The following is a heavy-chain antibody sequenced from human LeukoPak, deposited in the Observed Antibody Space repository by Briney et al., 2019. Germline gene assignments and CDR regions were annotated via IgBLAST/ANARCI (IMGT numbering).Heavy chain of an antibody. CDR1: GGSISGYY. D-gene: IGHD1-1*01. V-gene: IGHV4-59*01. J-gene: IGHJ4*02. Sequence: PSETLSLTCTVSGGSISGYYWSWIRQPPGKGLEWIGYIYYSGSTNYNPSLKSRVTISVDTSKNQFSLKLCPVTAADTAVYYCARRNAGDYWGQGTLVTVSS. CDR3: ARRNAGDY. CDR2: IYYSGST.